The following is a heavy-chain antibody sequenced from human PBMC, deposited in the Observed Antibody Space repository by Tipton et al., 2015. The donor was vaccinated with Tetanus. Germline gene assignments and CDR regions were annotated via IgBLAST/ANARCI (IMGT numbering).Heavy chain of an antibody. CDR2: LKHDATEE. D-gene: IGHD1-14*01. Sequence: GSLRLSCAASGFAFSPYLMTWVRQAPGKGLELVASLKHDATEEYYVDSVKGRFAISRDNARNLLFLQMNGLRVEDTAVYYCARDVTGTASGRRWGQGTLVTVSS. V-gene: IGHV3-7*01. CDR3: ARDVTGTASGRR. J-gene: IGHJ4*02. CDR1: GFAFSPYL.